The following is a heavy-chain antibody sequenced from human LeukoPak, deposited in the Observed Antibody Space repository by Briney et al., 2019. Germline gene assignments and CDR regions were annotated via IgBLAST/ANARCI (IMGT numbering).Heavy chain of an antibody. D-gene: IGHD6-19*01. CDR1: GFTFSSYV. J-gene: IGHJ5*02. CDR3: AKEVASGWYNWFDP. V-gene: IGHV3-23*01. Sequence: GGSLRLSCAASGFTFSSYVMSWGRQAPGKGLEWGSAISGSGGSTYYADSVRGRFTISRDNSKNTLYLKMNSMRAEDTAVYYCAKEVASGWYNWFDPWGQGTLVIVSS. CDR2: ISGSGGST.